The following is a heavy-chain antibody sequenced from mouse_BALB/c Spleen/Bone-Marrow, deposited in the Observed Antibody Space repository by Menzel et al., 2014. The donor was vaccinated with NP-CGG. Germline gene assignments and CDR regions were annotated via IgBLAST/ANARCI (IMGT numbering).Heavy chain of an antibody. V-gene: IGHV2-9*02. D-gene: IGHD3-2*01. CDR1: GFSLTSYG. Sequence: QVQLKQSGPGLVAPSQSLSITCTVSGFSLTSYGVHWVRQPPGKGLEWLGVIWAGGSTNYNSALMSRLSISKDNSKSQVFLKMNSLQTDDTAMYYCARALDSSGYGFAYWGQGTLVTVSA. CDR2: IWAGGST. J-gene: IGHJ3*01. CDR3: ARALDSSGYGFAY.